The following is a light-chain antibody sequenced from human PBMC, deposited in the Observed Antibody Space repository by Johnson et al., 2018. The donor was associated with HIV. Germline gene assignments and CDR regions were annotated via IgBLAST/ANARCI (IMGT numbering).Light chain of an antibody. CDR1: SSNIGNNY. CDR3: GTWDSSLSAV. V-gene: IGLV1-51*02. J-gene: IGLJ1*01. CDR2: ENN. Sequence: QAVLTQPPSVSAAPGQKVTISCSGSSSNIGNNYVSWYQQLPGTAPKLLIYENNKRPSGIPDRFSGSKSGTSATQVITGLQTGDEADYYCGTWDSSLSAVFGTGTKVTVL.